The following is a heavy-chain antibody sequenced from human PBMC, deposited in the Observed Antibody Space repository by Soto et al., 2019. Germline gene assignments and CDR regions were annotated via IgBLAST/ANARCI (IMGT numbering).Heavy chain of an antibody. D-gene: IGHD2-21*02. V-gene: IGHV3-66*01. CDR3: ARVTALACDY. Sequence: EVQLVASGGGLVQPGGSLRLSCAASGLTVSTNYMNWVRQAPGKGLEWVSIIYSDGRTYHADSVMGRFTISRDNSKNMLYLQKDSLRTEDTAVYYCARVTALACDYWGQGTLVTVSS. J-gene: IGHJ4*02. CDR1: GLTVSTNY. CDR2: IYSDGRT.